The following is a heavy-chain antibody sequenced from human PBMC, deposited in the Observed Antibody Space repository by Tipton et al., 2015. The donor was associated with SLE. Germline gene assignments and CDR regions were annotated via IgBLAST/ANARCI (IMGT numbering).Heavy chain of an antibody. Sequence: SLRLSCAASGFTFSDYFVDWVRQAPGKGLEWVGRITKKSNTYNTQYAASVQGRFTISRDDSKNSLYLQMHSLNIEDTAVYYCAKDTSGRYAFWGQGTLVSVSS. D-gene: IGHD3-16*01. V-gene: IGHV3-72*01. CDR3: AKDTSGRYAF. J-gene: IGHJ4*02. CDR1: GFTFSDYF. CDR2: ITKKSNTYNT.